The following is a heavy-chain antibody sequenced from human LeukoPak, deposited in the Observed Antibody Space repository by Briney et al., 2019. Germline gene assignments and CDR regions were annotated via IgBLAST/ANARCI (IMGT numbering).Heavy chain of an antibody. CDR1: GGSFSGYY. J-gene: IGHJ6*02. V-gene: IGHV4-34*01. CDR2: INHSGST. Sequence: SETLSLTCAVYGGSFSGYYWSWIRQPPGEGLEWIGEINHSGSTNYNPSLKSRVTISVDTSKNQFSLKLSSVTAADTAVYYCARTSSWYYYYGMDVWGQGTTVTVSS. CDR3: ARTSSWYYYYGMDV. D-gene: IGHD6-13*01.